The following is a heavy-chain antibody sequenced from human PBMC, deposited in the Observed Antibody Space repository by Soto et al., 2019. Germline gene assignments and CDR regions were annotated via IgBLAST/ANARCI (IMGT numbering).Heavy chain of an antibody. CDR1: GFTFSSYA. V-gene: IGHV3-30-3*01. J-gene: IGHJ4*02. CDR3: ARAPHAYYYDSSGYYFYFDY. Sequence: PGGSLRLSCAASGFTFSSYAMHWVRQAPGKGLEWVAVISYDGSNKYYADSVKGRFTISRDNSKNTLYLQMNSLRAEDTAVYYCARAPHAYYYDSSGYYFYFDYWGQGTLVTVSS. D-gene: IGHD3-22*01. CDR2: ISYDGSNK.